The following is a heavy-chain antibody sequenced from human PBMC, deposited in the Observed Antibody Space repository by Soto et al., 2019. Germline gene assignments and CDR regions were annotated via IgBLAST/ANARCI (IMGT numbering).Heavy chain of an antibody. Sequence: EVQLVESGGGLVQPGGSLRLSCAASGFTFSDYYMDWVRQAPGKGLEWVARIRNKAKSYTTEYAASVKGRFTVSRDDSKTSLYLQMNSLETEDTAVYYGVSANADLTGHWYFDLWGRGTLVTVSS. D-gene: IGHD3-9*01. CDR3: VSANADLTGHWYFDL. J-gene: IGHJ2*01. V-gene: IGHV3-72*01. CDR1: GFTFSDYY. CDR2: IRNKAKSYTT.